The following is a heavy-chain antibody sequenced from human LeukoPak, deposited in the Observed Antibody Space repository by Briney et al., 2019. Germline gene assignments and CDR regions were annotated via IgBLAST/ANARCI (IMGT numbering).Heavy chain of an antibody. CDR1: GFTFSDYY. Sequence: PGGSLRLSCAASGFTFSDYYMSWIRQAPGKGLEWVSHITGSGSTIYYADSVKGRFTISRDNAKNSLYLQMNSLRAEDTAVYYCARVHYYYMDVWGKGTTVTISS. CDR3: ARVHYYYMDV. V-gene: IGHV3-11*01. CDR2: ITGSGSTI. J-gene: IGHJ6*03.